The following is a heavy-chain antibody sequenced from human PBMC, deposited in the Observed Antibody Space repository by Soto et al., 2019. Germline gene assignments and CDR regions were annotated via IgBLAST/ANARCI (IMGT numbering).Heavy chain of an antibody. Sequence: QVQLVESGGGVVQPGRSLRLSCAASGFTFSRYGMHWVRQAPVKGLEWVAVISYDGSNKYYADSVKGRFTISRDNSKNTLYLQKNSLRAEDTAVYYCAKLKMVRGVGFDYWGQGTLVTVSS. J-gene: IGHJ4*02. CDR2: ISYDGSNK. V-gene: IGHV3-30*18. D-gene: IGHD3-10*01. CDR1: GFTFSRYG. CDR3: AKLKMVRGVGFDY.